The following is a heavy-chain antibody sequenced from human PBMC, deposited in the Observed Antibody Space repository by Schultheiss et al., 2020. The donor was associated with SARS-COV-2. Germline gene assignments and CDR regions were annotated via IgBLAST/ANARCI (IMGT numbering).Heavy chain of an antibody. J-gene: IGHJ4*02. CDR3: ARAHPYSSSWYGPVDY. V-gene: IGHV1-2*02. CDR1: GYTLTELS. D-gene: IGHD6-13*01. CDR2: INPNSGGT. Sequence: GESLKISCKVSGYTLTELSMHWVRQAPGQGLEWMGWINPNSGGTNYAQKFQGRVTMTRNTSISTAYMELSSLRSEDTAVYYCARAHPYSSSWYGPVDYWGQGTLVTVSS.